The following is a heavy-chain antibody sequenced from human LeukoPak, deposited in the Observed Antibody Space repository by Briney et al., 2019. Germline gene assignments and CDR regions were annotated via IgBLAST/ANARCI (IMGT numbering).Heavy chain of an antibody. CDR3: ARLKFYDSTGYSPGHYMDV. CDR1: GGPIYSYY. D-gene: IGHD3-22*01. V-gene: IGHV4-4*07. CDR2: SYPGVST. J-gene: IGHJ6*03. Sequence: SETLSLTCTVSGGPIYSYYWSWIRQTAGKGLKWIGRSYPGVSTNYNPSLKSRVTMSVDTSKKQFALKLSAVTAADTAVYYCARLKFYDSTGYSPGHYMDVWGKGTTVTVSS.